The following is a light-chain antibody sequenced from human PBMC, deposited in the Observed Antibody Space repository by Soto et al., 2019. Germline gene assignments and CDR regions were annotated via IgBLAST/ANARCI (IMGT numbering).Light chain of an antibody. CDR1: SSDVGGYNY. J-gene: IGLJ2*01. V-gene: IGLV2-8*01. Sequence: QSALTQPPSASGSPGQSVTISCTGTSSDVGGYNYVSWYQQHPGKVPKLIIYEVTKRPSGVADRFSGSKSGNTAPLTVSGLQTEDEADYYCNSYAGRNSVIFGGGTKVTVL. CDR3: NSYAGRNSVI. CDR2: EVT.